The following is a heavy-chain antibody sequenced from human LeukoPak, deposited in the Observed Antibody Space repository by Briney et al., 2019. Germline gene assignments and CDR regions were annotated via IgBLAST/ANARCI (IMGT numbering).Heavy chain of an antibody. V-gene: IGHV3-7*03. CDR2: IKQDGSEK. Sequence: GGSLRLSCAASGFSFSNYWMSWVRQAPGKGLEWVANIKQDGSEKYYVDSVKGRFTISRDNAKNSLYLQTNSLRAEDTAVYYCARETEYYDFWSGYYLRGQGTLVTVSS. CDR1: GFSFSNYW. CDR3: ARETEYYDFWSGYYL. D-gene: IGHD3-3*01. J-gene: IGHJ4*02.